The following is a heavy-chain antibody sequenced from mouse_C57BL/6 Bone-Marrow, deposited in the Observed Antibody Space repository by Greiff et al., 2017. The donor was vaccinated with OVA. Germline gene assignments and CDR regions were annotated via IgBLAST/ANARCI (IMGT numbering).Heavy chain of an antibody. CDR3: TRTPDYGRYAMDY. CDR1: GFNIKDVY. J-gene: IGHJ4*01. Sequence: EVQLQESGAELVRPGASVKLSCTASGFNIKDVYMHWVKQRPEQGLEWIGWIDPENGDTEYASKFQGKATITADTSSNPAYLQLSSLTSEDTAVYYCTRTPDYGRYAMDYWGQGTSVTVSS. D-gene: IGHD1-1*02. CDR2: IDPENGDT. V-gene: IGHV14-4*01.